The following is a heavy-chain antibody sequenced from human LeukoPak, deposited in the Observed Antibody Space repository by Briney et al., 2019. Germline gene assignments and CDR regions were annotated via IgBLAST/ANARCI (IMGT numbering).Heavy chain of an antibody. CDR2: ITHSGST. CDR1: GGSLSGYS. J-gene: IGHJ4*02. D-gene: IGHD6-6*01. V-gene: IGHV4-34*01. CDR3: ARRIAAHFDY. Sequence: SETLSLTCAVDGGSLSGYSWSWIRQPPGKGLEWIGEITHSGSTNYIPSLKSRVTISVDTSKKQFSLKLSSLTAADTAVYYCARRIAAHFDYWGQGTLVTVSS.